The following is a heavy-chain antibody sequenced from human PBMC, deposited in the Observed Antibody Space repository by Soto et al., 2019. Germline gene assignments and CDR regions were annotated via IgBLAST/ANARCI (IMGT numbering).Heavy chain of an antibody. CDR1: GFTFSSYG. Sequence: GGSLRLSCAASGFTFSSYGMHWVRQAPGKGLEWVAVIWYDGSNKYYADSVKGRFTISRDNSKNTLYLQMNSLRAEDTAVYYCARDPDEYNWNYGPLFDYWGQGTLVTVSS. V-gene: IGHV3-33*01. CDR2: IWYDGSNK. D-gene: IGHD1-7*01. J-gene: IGHJ4*02. CDR3: ARDPDEYNWNYGPLFDY.